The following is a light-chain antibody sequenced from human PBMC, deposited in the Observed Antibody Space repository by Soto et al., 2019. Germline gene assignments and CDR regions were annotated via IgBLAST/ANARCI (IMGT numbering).Light chain of an antibody. CDR2: GAS. Sequence: EIVLTQSPATLSVPPGESATLSCTASQSVDNNLAWYQQNPGQAPRLLIYGASTRAAGIPARFSGGGSGTEFTLTITSLQSEDFAVYYCQQYHNWPQTFGQGTKVEI. V-gene: IGKV3-15*01. J-gene: IGKJ1*01. CDR1: QSVDNN. CDR3: QQYHNWPQT.